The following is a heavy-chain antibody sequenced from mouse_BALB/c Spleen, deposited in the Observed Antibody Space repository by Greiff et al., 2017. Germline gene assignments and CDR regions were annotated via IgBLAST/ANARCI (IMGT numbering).Heavy chain of an antibody. CDR1: GFTFSSFG. CDR3: ARELGGRSYAMDY. CDR2: ISSGSSTI. V-gene: IGHV5-17*02. D-gene: IGHD4-1*01. Sequence: EVKVVESGGGLVQPGGSRKLSCAASGFTFSSFGMHWVRQAPEKGLEWVAYISSGSSTIYYADTVKGRFTISRDNPKNTLFLQMTSLRSEDTAMYYCARELGGRSYAMDYWGQGTSVTVAS. J-gene: IGHJ4*01.